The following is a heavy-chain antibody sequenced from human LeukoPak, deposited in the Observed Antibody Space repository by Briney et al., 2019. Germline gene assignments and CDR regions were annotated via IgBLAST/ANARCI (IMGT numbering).Heavy chain of an antibody. CDR2: ISAYNGNT. CDR1: GYTFTSYG. D-gene: IGHD2-15*01. Sequence: ASVKVSCKASGYTFTSYGISWVRQPPGQGLEWMGWISAYNGNTNYAQKLQGRVTMTTDTSTSTAYMELRSLRSDDTAVYYCARELLPACAFDIWGQGTMVTVSS. V-gene: IGHV1-18*01. J-gene: IGHJ3*02. CDR3: ARELLPACAFDI.